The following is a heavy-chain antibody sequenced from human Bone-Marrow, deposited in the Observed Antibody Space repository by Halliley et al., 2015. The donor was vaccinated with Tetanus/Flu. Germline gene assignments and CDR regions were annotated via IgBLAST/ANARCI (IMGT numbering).Heavy chain of an antibody. CDR2: IAPRGSKT. J-gene: IGHJ4*02. D-gene: IGHD6-19*01. V-gene: IGHV5-10-1*01. CDR3: ARHALGGSGWFYFDL. Sequence: IAPRGSKTTYSPSFQGPVTISVDKSISTASLQWNSLEASDTGIYYCARHALGGSGWFYFDLWGQGTLVIVSS.